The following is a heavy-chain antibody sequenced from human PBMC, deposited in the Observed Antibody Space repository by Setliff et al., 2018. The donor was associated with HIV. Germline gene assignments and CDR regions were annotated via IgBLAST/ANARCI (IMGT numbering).Heavy chain of an antibody. CDR2: VYYSGST. CDR1: GDSITSSDSC. CDR3: ARNLDTSANYFTPFFYY. J-gene: IGHJ4*02. Sequence: PSETLSLTCTVSGDSITSSDSCWGWIRQPPGKGLEWIGSVYYSGSTYYNPSLKSRVIISLDTSKKQVSLKVTSVTAADTALYYCARNLDTSANYFTPFFYYWGQATQFTVSS. V-gene: IGHV4-39*07. D-gene: IGHD3-22*01.